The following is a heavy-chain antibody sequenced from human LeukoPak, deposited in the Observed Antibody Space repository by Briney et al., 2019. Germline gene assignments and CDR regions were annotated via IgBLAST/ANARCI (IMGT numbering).Heavy chain of an antibody. V-gene: IGHV1-24*01. Sequence: ASVKVSCKVSGYTLTELSIHWVRQAPGKGIEWMGGFDPEDGETIYAQKFQGRVTMTEDTSTDTAYMELSSLRSEDTAVYYCATGQVVPAASFDYWGQGTLVTVSS. D-gene: IGHD2-2*01. CDR1: GYTLTELS. CDR2: FDPEDGET. J-gene: IGHJ4*02. CDR3: ATGQVVPAASFDY.